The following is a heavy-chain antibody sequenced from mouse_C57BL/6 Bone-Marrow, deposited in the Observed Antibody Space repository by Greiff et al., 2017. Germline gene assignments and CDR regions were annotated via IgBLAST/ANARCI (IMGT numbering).Heavy chain of an antibody. D-gene: IGHD1-1*01. CDR1: GYTFTSYW. CDR3: AGEKGPGSSLRRGGWFAY. V-gene: IGHV1-72*01. Sequence: VQLQQSGAELVKPGASVKLSCKASGYTFTSYWMHWVKQRPGRGLEWIGWIDPDSGGIKYNEKFKSKATLTVDKPSSTAYMQLSSLTSEDSAVYYCAGEKGPGSSLRRGGWFAYWGQGTLVTVSA. J-gene: IGHJ3*01. CDR2: IDPDSGGI.